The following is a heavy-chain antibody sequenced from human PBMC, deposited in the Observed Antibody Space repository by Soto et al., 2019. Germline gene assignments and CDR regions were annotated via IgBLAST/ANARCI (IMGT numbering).Heavy chain of an antibody. CDR3: ARDPTIFGVLLNWFDP. CDR2: ILYDGRNK. V-gene: IGHV3-30*04. CDR1: GFTFSSYA. D-gene: IGHD3-3*01. J-gene: IGHJ5*02. Sequence: GGSLRLSCAASGFTFSSYAMHWVRQAPGKGLEWVAVILYDGRNKYYADSVKGRFTISRDNSKNTLYLQMNSLRAEDTALYYCARDPTIFGVLLNWFDPWGQGTLVTVSS.